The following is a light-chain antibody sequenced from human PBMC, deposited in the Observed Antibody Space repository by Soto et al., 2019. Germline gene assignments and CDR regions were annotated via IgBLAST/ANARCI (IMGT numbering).Light chain of an antibody. CDR1: SSDIGNYNF. CDR3: SSYAGSNTYV. J-gene: IGLJ1*01. Sequence: QSVLTQPPSASGSPGQSVAVSCTGTSSDIGNYNFVSWYQQHPGKAPKLMIYEVSKRPSGVPDRFSGSKSGYTASLTVSGLQAEDEADYYCSSYAGSNTYVFGTGTKVTVL. CDR2: EVS. V-gene: IGLV2-8*01.